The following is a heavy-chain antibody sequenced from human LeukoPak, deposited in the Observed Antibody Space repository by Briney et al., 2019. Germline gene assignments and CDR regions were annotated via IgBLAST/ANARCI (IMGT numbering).Heavy chain of an antibody. CDR3: ARATYYYGSGSYYPSANWFDP. CDR1: GVSISSGGYS. V-gene: IGHV4-30-2*01. Sequence: SETLSLTCAVSGVSISSGGYSWSWIRQPPGKGLEWIGYIYHSGSTHYNPSLKSRVTISVDRSKNQFSLKLSSVTAADTAVYYCARATYYYGSGSYYPSANWFDPWGQGTLVAVSS. D-gene: IGHD3-10*01. J-gene: IGHJ5*02. CDR2: IYHSGST.